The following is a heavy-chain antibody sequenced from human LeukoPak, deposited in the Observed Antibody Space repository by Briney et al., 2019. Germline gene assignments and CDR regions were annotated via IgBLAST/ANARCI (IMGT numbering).Heavy chain of an antibody. J-gene: IGHJ4*02. Sequence: GGSLTLSCATSGFSFSGAAMHWVRQASGKGLEWVGRIRSKANNYATAYGASVKGRFTISRDDSKNTAYLQMNSLKTEDTAVYHCSSHDYGDYTVSDYWGQGTLVTVSS. V-gene: IGHV3-73*01. CDR2: IRSKANNYAT. CDR3: SSHDYGDYTVSDY. CDR1: GFSFSGAA. D-gene: IGHD4-17*01.